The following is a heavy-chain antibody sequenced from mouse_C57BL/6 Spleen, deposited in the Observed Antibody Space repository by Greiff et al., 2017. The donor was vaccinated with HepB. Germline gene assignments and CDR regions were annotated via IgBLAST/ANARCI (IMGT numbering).Heavy chain of an antibody. J-gene: IGHJ3*01. Sequence: EVKLMESGAELVKPGASVKLSCTASGFNIKDYYMHWVKQRTEQGLEWIGRIDPEDGETKYAPKFQGKATITADTSSNTAYLQLSSLTSEDTAVYYCARDTTVPSGWFVYWGQGTLVTVSA. CDR2: IDPEDGET. CDR1: GFNIKDYY. CDR3: ARDTTVPSGWFVY. D-gene: IGHD1-1*01. V-gene: IGHV14-2*01.